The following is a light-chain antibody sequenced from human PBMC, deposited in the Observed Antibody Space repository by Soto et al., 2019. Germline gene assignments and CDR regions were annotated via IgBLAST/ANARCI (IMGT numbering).Light chain of an antibody. CDR2: GAS. Sequence: EIVLTQSPATLSLSLGERATLSCRASQSISSSYLSWYQEKPGQAPRLLIYGASIRATGIPARFSGSGSGTAFTLTISSLQPEDFAVYYCHQDSNLPWTFGQGTKVDIK. V-gene: IGKV3D-7*01. CDR3: HQDSNLPWT. CDR1: QSISSSY. J-gene: IGKJ1*01.